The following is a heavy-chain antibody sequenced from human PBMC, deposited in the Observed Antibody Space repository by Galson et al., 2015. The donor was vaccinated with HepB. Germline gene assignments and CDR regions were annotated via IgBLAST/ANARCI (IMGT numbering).Heavy chain of an antibody. CDR2: FDPEDGET. Sequence: SVKVSCKVSGYTLTELSMHWVRQAPGKGLEWMGGFDPEDGETIYAQKFQGRVTMTEDTSTDTAYMELSSLRSEDTAVYYCASSNYAWYYYYMDVWGKGTTVPVSS. CDR3: ASSNYAWYYYYMDV. D-gene: IGHD4-11*01. V-gene: IGHV1-24*01. J-gene: IGHJ6*03. CDR1: GYTLTELS.